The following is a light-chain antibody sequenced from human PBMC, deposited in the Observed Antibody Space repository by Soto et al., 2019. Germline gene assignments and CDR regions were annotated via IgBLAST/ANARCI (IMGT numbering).Light chain of an antibody. CDR3: QQYYSSPWT. Sequence: DIVMSQSPDALAVSLGGRATINRKSSQSVLYTSNNKNYLAWYQQRPGQPPKVLVYWASTRESGVPDRFSGTGSGTDFTLTISSLQAEDVAIYFCQQYYSSPWTFGQGTKVYIK. CDR2: WAS. CDR1: QSVLYTSNNKNY. V-gene: IGKV4-1*01. J-gene: IGKJ1*01.